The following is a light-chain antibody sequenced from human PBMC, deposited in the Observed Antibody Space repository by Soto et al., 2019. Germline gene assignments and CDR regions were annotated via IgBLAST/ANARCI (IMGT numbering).Light chain of an antibody. CDR1: QSVSISY. CDR2: GAS. CDR3: QQYGSSSFT. Sequence: EIVLTQSPGTLSLSPGERATLSCRDSQSVSISYLAWYQQKPGQAPRLLIYGASSRATGIPDRFSGSGSGTDFTLTISRLEPEDFAVYYCQQYGSSSFTFGLGTKVDIK. J-gene: IGKJ3*01. V-gene: IGKV3-20*01.